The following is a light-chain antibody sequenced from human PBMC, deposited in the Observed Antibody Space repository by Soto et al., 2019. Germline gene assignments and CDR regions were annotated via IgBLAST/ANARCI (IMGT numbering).Light chain of an antibody. CDR2: AAS. V-gene: IGKV1-17*01. CDR1: QGIRND. CDR3: LQHNNYPRT. Sequence: DIQMTQSPSSLSAAVGDRVTITCRASQGIRNDLAWYQQKPGKAPKRLIYAASSLQSGVPSRFSGSGSGTECTLTISSLQPEDFATYYCLQHNNYPRTFGQGTKVDVK. J-gene: IGKJ1*01.